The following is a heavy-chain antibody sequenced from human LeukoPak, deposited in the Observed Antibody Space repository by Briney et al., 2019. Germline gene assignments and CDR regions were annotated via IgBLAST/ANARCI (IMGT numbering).Heavy chain of an antibody. V-gene: IGHV3-21*01. CDR3: ARVEDTAMDGIDYYYGMDV. CDR1: GFTFSNYN. CDR2: ISTTSTYI. D-gene: IGHD5-18*01. Sequence: GGSLRLSCAASGFTFSNYNMNWVRQAPGKGLEWVSSISTTSTYIYYGDSVKGRFTISRDNAKNSLYLQMNSLRAEGTAVYYCARVEDTAMDGIDYYYGMDVWGQGTTVTVSS. J-gene: IGHJ6*02.